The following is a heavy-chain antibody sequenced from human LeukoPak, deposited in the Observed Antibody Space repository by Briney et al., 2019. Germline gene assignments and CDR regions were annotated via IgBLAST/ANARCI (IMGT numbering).Heavy chain of an antibody. CDR3: ARGYYSSSWLYYYYMDV. CDR1: GGSINTYY. Sequence: SETLSLTCTVSGGSINTYYWSWIRQPPGKGLEWIGYIYYSGSTKYNPSLKSRVTISVDTSKNQFSLKLSSVTAADTAVYYCARGYYSSSWLYYYYMDVWGKGTTVTISS. D-gene: IGHD6-13*01. J-gene: IGHJ6*03. V-gene: IGHV4-59*01. CDR2: IYYSGST.